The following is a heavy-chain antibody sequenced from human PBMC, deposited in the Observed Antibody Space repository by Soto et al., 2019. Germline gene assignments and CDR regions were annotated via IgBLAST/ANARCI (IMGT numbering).Heavy chain of an antibody. V-gene: IGHV4-39*01. D-gene: IGHD5-12*01. Sequence: SETLSLTCAVSGGSISGSYYYWAWLRQSPGKGPEWIGSVFYTGFTSYNPSLESRVSVSVDTSKSQFSLKLSSVTAADTAVYYCAKTSRDGYNYNWFDPWGQGTLVTVSS. CDR2: VFYTGFT. CDR1: GGSISGSYYY. CDR3: AKTSRDGYNYNWFDP. J-gene: IGHJ5*02.